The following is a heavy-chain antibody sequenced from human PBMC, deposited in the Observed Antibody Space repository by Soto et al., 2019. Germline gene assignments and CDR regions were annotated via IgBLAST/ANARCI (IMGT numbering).Heavy chain of an antibody. CDR3: ATDSWGPEV. Sequence: QVQLVESGGGVVQPGRSLRLSCAASGFSFSSYNMHWVRQAPGKGLEWVTFTWRDGNSQSHADSVKGRFTVSRDNSKNTLYLQMDSLRGEDTAVYYCATDSWGPEVWGQGTTVTVSS. J-gene: IGHJ6*02. D-gene: IGHD7-27*01. CDR2: TWRDGNSQ. V-gene: IGHV3-33*01. CDR1: GFSFSSYN.